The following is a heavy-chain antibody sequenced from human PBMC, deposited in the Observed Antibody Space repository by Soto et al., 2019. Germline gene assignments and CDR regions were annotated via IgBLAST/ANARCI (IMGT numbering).Heavy chain of an antibody. CDR1: GFTFSSYG. J-gene: IGHJ6*02. V-gene: IGHV3-30*18. D-gene: IGHD2-2*01. CDR3: AKAALGCCRSTSCPRSGMDG. Sequence: QVQLVESGGGVVQPGRSLRLSCAASGFTFSSYGMHWVRQAPGKGLEWVAVISYDGSNKYYADFVKGRFTISRDNSKNTLYLQMNSLRAEDTAVYYCAKAALGCCRSTSCPRSGMDGWGQCPTVSVSS. CDR2: ISYDGSNK.